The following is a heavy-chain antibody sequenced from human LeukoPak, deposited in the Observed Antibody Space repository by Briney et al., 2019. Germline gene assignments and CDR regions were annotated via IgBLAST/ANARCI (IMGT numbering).Heavy chain of an antibody. D-gene: IGHD3-16*01. CDR3: ARVHLYDYVWGSSFDY. CDR1: GFTFSSYA. J-gene: IGHJ4*02. V-gene: IGHV3-23*01. CDR2: ITGNGDYT. Sequence: GGSLRLSCAASGFTFSSYAMSWVRQAPGKGLEWVSAITGNGDYTDYADSVKGLFTISRDNSKNTAYLQMNSLRSEDTAVYYCARVHLYDYVWGSSFDYWGQGTLVTVSS.